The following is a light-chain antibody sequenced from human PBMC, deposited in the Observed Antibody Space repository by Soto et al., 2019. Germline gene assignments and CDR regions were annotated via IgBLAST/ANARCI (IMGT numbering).Light chain of an antibody. J-gene: IGKJ5*01. CDR2: GTS. CDR3: QQYSNWPPFT. V-gene: IGKV3-15*01. Sequence: EIIIAQSPGTLSVSSGGRATLSCRASQNFTKKLAWYQQKSGQSPRLLIHGTSIRATGIPARFSGSGSGTEFTLTISNLQSEDFGVYYCQQYSNWPPFTFGQGTRLEVK. CDR1: QNFTKK.